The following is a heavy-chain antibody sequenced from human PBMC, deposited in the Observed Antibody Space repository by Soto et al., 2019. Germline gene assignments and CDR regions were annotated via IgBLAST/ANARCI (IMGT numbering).Heavy chain of an antibody. CDR2: ISYSGST. CDR1: GASNNNYY. V-gene: IGHV4-59*01. Sequence: SENLVLPLSCPGASNNNYYLGWIRQTPGKGLEWIGSISYSGSTKYNPSLESRVMISLDTSKNQFSLRLTSVTAADTALYYCARDWDSSGLFDPWGQGALVTVSS. J-gene: IGHJ5*02. CDR3: ARDWDSSGLFDP. D-gene: IGHD3-10*01.